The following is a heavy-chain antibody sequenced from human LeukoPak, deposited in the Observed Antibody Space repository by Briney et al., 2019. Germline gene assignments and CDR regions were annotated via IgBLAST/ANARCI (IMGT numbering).Heavy chain of an antibody. CDR2: ISGSGGST. Sequence: GGSLRLSCAASGFTFSSYAMSWVRQAPGKGLEWVSAISGSGGSTYYADSVKGRFTISRDNSKNTLYLQMNSLRAEDTAVYYCAKDGRRGRNYYDSSGYYPFDYWGQGTLVTVSS. CDR3: AKDGRRGRNYYDSSGYYPFDY. CDR1: GFTFSSYA. D-gene: IGHD3-22*01. V-gene: IGHV3-23*01. J-gene: IGHJ4*02.